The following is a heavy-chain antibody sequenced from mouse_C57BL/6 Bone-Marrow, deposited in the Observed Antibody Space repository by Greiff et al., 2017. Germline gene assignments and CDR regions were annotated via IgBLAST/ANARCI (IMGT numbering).Heavy chain of an antibody. Sequence: DVKLVESVAELVRPGASVKLSCTASGFNIKNTYMHWVKQRPEQGLEWIGRIDPAHGNTKYAPKFQGKATITADTSSNTAYLQLSSLTSEDTAIYYCARNGPLYYYGSSPYAMDYWGQGTSVTVSS. D-gene: IGHD1-1*01. CDR2: IDPAHGNT. J-gene: IGHJ4*01. CDR1: GFNIKNTY. V-gene: IGHV14-3*01. CDR3: ARNGPLYYYGSSPYAMDY.